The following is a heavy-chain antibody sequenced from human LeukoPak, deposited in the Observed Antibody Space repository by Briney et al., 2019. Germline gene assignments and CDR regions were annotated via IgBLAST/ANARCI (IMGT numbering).Heavy chain of an antibody. CDR1: AFSFSNYA. D-gene: IGHD4-17*01. V-gene: IGHV3-30-3*01. CDR3: AREPTVTVY. J-gene: IGHJ4*02. Sequence: GRSLRLSCAASAFSFSNYAMHWVRQAPGKGLEWVAVISYDGSKKYYADSVKGRFTIFRDNSKNTLYLQMNSLRPEDTALYYCAREPTVTVYWGQGTLATVSS. CDR2: ISYDGSKK.